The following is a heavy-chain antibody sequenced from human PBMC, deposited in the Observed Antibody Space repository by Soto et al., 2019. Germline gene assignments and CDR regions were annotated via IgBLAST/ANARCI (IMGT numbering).Heavy chain of an antibody. J-gene: IGHJ4*02. D-gene: IGHD6-19*01. CDR3: AREYNSGWNPNFDY. V-gene: IGHV4-61*01. Sequence: SETLSLTCTVSGDSVSSGSYYWSWMRQPPGKGLEWIGYIYYTGSTNYYPSLKSRVTMSVDRSKNQFSLKLSSVTAADTAVYYCAREYNSGWNPNFDYWGQGTLVTVSS. CDR1: GDSVSSGSYY. CDR2: IYYTGST.